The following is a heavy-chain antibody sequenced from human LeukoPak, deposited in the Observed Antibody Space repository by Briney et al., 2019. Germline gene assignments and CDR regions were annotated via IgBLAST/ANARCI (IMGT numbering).Heavy chain of an antibody. CDR2: ISYDGSNK. J-gene: IGHJ6*02. Sequence: PGGSLRLSCAASGFTFSSYAMHWVRQAPGKGLEWVAVISYDGSNKYYADSVKGRFTISRDNSKNTLYLQVNSLRAEDTAVYYCARDLLRFLEWYAYYYYGMDVWGQGTTVTVSS. CDR3: ARDLLRFLEWYAYYYYGMDV. V-gene: IGHV3-30-3*01. D-gene: IGHD3-3*01. CDR1: GFTFSSYA.